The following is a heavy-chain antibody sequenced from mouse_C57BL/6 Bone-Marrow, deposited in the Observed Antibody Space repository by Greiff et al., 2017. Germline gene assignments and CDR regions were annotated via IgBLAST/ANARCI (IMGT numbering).Heavy chain of an antibody. J-gene: IGHJ2*01. V-gene: IGHV5-4*01. Sequence: EVQLVESGGGLVKPGGSLKLSCAASGFTFSSYAMSWVRQTPEKRLAWVETISDGGSYNYYPDTVKGRFPISRDTAKNNLYLQKSHLKSEDTAMYYCSRGKGQLRLYYFGYWGQGTTRTVSS. D-gene: IGHD3-2*02. CDR1: GFTFSSYA. CDR3: SRGKGQLRLYYFGY. CDR2: ISDGGSYN.